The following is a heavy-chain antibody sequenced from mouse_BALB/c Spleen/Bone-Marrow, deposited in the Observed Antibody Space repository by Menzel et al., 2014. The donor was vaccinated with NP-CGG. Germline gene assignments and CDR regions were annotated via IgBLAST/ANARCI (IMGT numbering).Heavy chain of an antibody. D-gene: IGHD1-1*01. V-gene: IGHV1-18*01. J-gene: IGHJ3*01. Sequence: VQLQQSGPELVKPGASMMISCKASGYSFAGYTMNWVKQSHGKNLEWIGLINPYNGGSSYNQKFKGKATLTVDKSSSTAYMELLSLTSEDSAVYYCAREGYGSSYGFAYWGQGTLVTVSA. CDR2: INPYNGGS. CDR3: AREGYGSSYGFAY. CDR1: GYSFAGYT.